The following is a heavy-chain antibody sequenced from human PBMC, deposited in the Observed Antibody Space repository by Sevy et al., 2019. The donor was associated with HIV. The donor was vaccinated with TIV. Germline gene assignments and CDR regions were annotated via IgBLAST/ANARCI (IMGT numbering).Heavy chain of an antibody. CDR2: ISSSGTTI. Sequence: GGSLRLSCAASGFTFSSYEMTSVRQTPGKRLEWVSSISSSGTTIYYGDSVEGRFTISRDNPKKSLYLQMNSLRAEDTAVYYCARKGGAYDIGFDPWGQGTLVTVSS. D-gene: IGHD3-22*01. CDR1: GFTFSSYE. CDR3: ARKGGAYDIGFDP. V-gene: IGHV3-48*03. J-gene: IGHJ5*02.